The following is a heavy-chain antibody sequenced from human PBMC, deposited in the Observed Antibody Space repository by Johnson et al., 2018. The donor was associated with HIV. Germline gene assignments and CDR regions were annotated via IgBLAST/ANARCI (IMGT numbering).Heavy chain of an antibody. D-gene: IGHD5-18*01. CDR3: TTAIVIDAFDI. V-gene: IGHV3-74*02. CDR1: GFTFSSYW. J-gene: IGHJ3*02. Sequence: VQLVESGGGLVQPGGSLRLSCAASGFTFSSYWMHWVRQAPGKGLEWVSLISWDGGSTYYADSVKGRFTISRDDSKNTLFLQMSSLKTDDTAVYYCTTAIVIDAFDIWGQGTMVTVSS. CDR2: ISWDGGST.